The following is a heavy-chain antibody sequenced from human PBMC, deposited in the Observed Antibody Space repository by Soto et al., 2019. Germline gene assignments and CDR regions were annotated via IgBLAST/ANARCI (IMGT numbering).Heavy chain of an antibody. CDR1: GGSISSYY. Sequence: SETLSLTCTVSGGSISSYYWSWIRQPPGKGLEWIGYIYYSGSANYNPSLKSRVTISVDTSKNQFSLKVSSVTAADTAVYYCARGRRQQLVRSAASDRFDPWGQGTQVTVSS. D-gene: IGHD6-6*01. V-gene: IGHV4-59*12. CDR2: IYYSGSA. J-gene: IGHJ5*02. CDR3: ARGRRQQLVRSAASDRFDP.